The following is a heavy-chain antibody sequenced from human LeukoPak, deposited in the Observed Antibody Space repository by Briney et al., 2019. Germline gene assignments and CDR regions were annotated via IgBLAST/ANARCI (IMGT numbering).Heavy chain of an antibody. Sequence: SETLSLACAVYGGSFSGYYWSWIRQSPGKGLEWIGEISHSGSTYYNPSLKSRVTISLDTSKNQFSLKLTSVTAADTAVYYCARGVSDQNWGQGTLVTVSS. CDR1: GGSFSGYY. J-gene: IGHJ4*02. CDR3: ARGVSDQN. V-gene: IGHV4-34*01. CDR2: ISHSGST.